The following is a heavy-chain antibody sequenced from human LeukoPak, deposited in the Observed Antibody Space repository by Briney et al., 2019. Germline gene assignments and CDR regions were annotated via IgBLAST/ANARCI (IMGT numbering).Heavy chain of an antibody. CDR3: AREDGWNVVVTATPYYYYGMDV. Sequence: GGSLRLSCAASGFTFSSYGMHWVRQAPGKGLEWVAVIWYDGSNKYYADSVKGRFTISRDNSKNTLYLQMNSLRAEDTAVYYCAREDGWNVVVTATPYYYYGMDVWGQGTTVTVSS. D-gene: IGHD2-21*02. V-gene: IGHV3-33*01. CDR1: GFTFSSYG. CDR2: IWYDGSNK. J-gene: IGHJ6*02.